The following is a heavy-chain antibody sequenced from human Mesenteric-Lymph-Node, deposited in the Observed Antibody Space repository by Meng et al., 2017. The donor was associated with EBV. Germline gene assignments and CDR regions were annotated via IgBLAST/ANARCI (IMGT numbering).Heavy chain of an antibody. V-gene: IGHV3-23*04. Sequence: EVQLVVSGGGLVQAGGSLRLSCAASGFSFSGYGMSWVRQAPGKGLEWVSSISGSGAATYYADSVKGRFTISRDNSKNTLYLQMNSLRAEDTATYYCAKDGDQWLAPLFVYWGQGTLVTASS. CDR2: ISGSGAAT. CDR1: GFSFSGYG. D-gene: IGHD6-19*01. J-gene: IGHJ4*02. CDR3: AKDGDQWLAPLFVY.